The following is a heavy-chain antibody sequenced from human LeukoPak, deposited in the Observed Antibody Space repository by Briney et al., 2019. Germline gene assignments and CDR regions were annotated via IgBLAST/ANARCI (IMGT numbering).Heavy chain of an antibody. CDR3: ARGGLQLPDH. V-gene: IGHV4-61*01. CDR2: FYYRGST. Sequence: SETLSLTCTVPGGSVTSGSYYWSWIRQPPGKGLEYIGCFYYRGSTKYSPSLKSRVAISVDTSKNQFSLRLSSVTAADTAVYYCARGGLQLPDHWGQGTLVTVSS. J-gene: IGHJ4*02. D-gene: IGHD1-1*01. CDR1: GGSVTSGSYY.